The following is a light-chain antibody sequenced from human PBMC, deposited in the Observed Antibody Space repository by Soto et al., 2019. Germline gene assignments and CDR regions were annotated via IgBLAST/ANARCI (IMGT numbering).Light chain of an antibody. J-gene: IGKJ1*01. CDR1: QSISSY. Sequence: MTQSPAVLSASVGDTATISCRASQSISSYLAWYQQKPGEAPRLLIYAASTVARGIPARFSGSGSGTNFTLTISSLQSDDFAAYYCQQYDNFPGTFGPGTKVDIK. CDR2: AAS. CDR3: QQYDNFPGT. V-gene: IGKV3D-15*01.